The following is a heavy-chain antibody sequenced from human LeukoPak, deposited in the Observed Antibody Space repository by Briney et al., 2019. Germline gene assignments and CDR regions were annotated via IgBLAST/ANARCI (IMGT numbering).Heavy chain of an antibody. D-gene: IGHD6-19*01. CDR2: IDYSGST. CDR3: ARHHTRITVTALVDY. J-gene: IGHJ4*02. CDR1: GGSLSSRSYH. V-gene: IGHV4-39*01. Sequence: KPSETLSLTCTVSGGSLSSRSYHWAWIRRPPGQGLEWIGRIDYSGSTYYHPSLKSRVTISADTSKNQFSLKLSSVAAADTAIYYCARHHTRITVTALVDYWGQGTLVTVSS.